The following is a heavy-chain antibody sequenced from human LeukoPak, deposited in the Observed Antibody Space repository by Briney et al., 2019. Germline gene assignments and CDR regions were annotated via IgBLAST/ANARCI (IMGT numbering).Heavy chain of an antibody. J-gene: IGHJ4*02. D-gene: IGHD1-26*01. CDR1: GGTFSSYA. V-gene: IGHV1-18*01. CDR3: ARDGSLSGSYCSFDY. CDR2: ISAYNGNT. Sequence: ASVKVSCKASGGTFSSYAISWVRQAPGQGLEWMGWISAYNGNTNYAQKLQGRVTMTTDTSTSTAYMELRSLRSEDTAVYYCARDGSLSGSYCSFDYWGQGTLVTVSS.